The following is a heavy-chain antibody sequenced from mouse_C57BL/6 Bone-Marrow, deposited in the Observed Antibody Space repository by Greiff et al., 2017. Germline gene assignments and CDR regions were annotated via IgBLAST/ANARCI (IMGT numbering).Heavy chain of an antibody. J-gene: IGHJ2*01. D-gene: IGHD2-2*01. V-gene: IGHV5-4*01. CDR3: ARDGSMVTLFDY. CDR1: GFTFSSYA. Sequence: EVQLVESGGGLVKPGGFLKLSCAASGFTFSSYAMSWVRQTPEKRLEWVATISDGGSYTYYPDNVKGRFTISRDNAKNNLYLQMSHLKSEDPAMYYCARDGSMVTLFDYWGQGTTLTVSS. CDR2: ISDGGSYT.